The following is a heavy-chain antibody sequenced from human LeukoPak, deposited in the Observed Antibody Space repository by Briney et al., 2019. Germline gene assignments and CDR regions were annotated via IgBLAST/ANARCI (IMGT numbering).Heavy chain of an antibody. CDR1: GFTFSSYS. J-gene: IGHJ4*02. D-gene: IGHD1-26*01. CDR2: ISSSSSYI. V-gene: IGHV3-21*01. Sequence: KPGGSLRLSCAASGFTFSSYSMNWVRQAPGKGLEWVSSISSSSSYIYYADSVKGRFTISRDNAKNSLYLQMNSLRAEDTAVYYCARDYLSGSYYEVFDYWGQGTLVTVSS. CDR3: ARDYLSGSYYEVFDY.